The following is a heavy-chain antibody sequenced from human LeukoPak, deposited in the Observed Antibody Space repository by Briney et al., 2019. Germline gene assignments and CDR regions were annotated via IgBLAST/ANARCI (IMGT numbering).Heavy chain of an antibody. CDR2: ISGYNGNT. Sequence: ASVKVSCKASGYTFTNYEISWVRQAPGQGLEWMGWISGYNGNTKNVQKFRGRVTMTTDTSTSTAYMELRSLRSDDTAVYYCARMAYDILTGYFQPNWFDPWGQGTLVTVSS. D-gene: IGHD3-9*01. V-gene: IGHV1-18*01. J-gene: IGHJ5*02. CDR1: GYTFTNYE. CDR3: ARMAYDILTGYFQPNWFDP.